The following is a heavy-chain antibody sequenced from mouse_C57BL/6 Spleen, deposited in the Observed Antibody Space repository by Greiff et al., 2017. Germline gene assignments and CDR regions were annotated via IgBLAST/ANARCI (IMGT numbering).Heavy chain of an antibody. CDR3: ARHIYYGNYFDD. Sequence: EVQLQQSGPGLVKPSQSLSLTCSVTGYSITSGYYWNWIRQFPGNKLEWMGYISYDGSNNYNPSLKNRISITRATSKNQFFLKLNSVTTEDTATYCCARHIYYGNYFDDWGQGTTLTVSS. CDR2: ISYDGSN. CDR1: GYSITSGYY. D-gene: IGHD2-1*01. J-gene: IGHJ2*01. V-gene: IGHV3-6*01.